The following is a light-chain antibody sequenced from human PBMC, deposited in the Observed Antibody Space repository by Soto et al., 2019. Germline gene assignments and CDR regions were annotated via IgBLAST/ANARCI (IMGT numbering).Light chain of an antibody. V-gene: IGKV3-20*01. CDR2: DAS. J-gene: IGKJ4*01. CDR3: QQYGSSPLT. CDR1: QSVSSY. Sequence: EIVLTQSPGTLSLSPGERATLSCRASQSVSSYLAWYQQKPGRAPRLLIYDASTRATGIPDRFSGSGSGTDFTLTISRLEPEDFAVYYCQQYGSSPLTFGGGTKVEIK.